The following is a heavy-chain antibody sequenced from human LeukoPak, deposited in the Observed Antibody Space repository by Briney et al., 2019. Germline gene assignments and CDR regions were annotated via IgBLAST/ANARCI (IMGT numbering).Heavy chain of an antibody. CDR2: ISSSSSYI. Sequence: GGSLRLSCAASGFTFSSYSMNWVRQAPGKGLEWVSSISSSSSYIYNADSVKGRFTISRDNAKNSLYLQMNSLRVEDTAVYYCARIRGSTLPISYMDIWGKGTTVTVSS. V-gene: IGHV3-21*01. D-gene: IGHD6-13*01. CDR3: ARIRGSTLPISYMDI. CDR1: GFTFSSYS. J-gene: IGHJ6*03.